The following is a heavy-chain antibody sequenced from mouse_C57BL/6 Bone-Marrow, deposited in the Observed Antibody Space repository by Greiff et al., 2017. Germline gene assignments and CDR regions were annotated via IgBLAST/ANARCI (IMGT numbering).Heavy chain of an antibody. D-gene: IGHD2-4*01. J-gene: IGHJ2*01. CDR1: GYTFTSYW. CDR2: IHPNSGST. CDR3: ARRDYQYYFDY. V-gene: IGHV1-64*01. Sequence: QVQLQQPGAELVKPGASVKLSCKASGYTFTSYWMHWVKQRPGQGLEWIGMIHPNSGSTNYNEKFKSKATLTVDKSSSSAYMQLSSLTSEDSAVYYCARRDYQYYFDYWGQGTTLTVSS.